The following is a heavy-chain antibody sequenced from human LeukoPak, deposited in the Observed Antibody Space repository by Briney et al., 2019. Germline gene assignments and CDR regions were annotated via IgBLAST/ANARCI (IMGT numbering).Heavy chain of an antibody. D-gene: IGHD3-16*02. CDR1: GGTFSSYA. V-gene: IGHV1-69*13. CDR2: SIPIFGTA. J-gene: IGHJ4*02. Sequence: SVKVSCKASGGTFSSYAISWVRQAPGQGLEWMGGSIPIFGTANYAQKFQGRVTITADESTSTAYMELSSLRSEDTAVYYCAREVFAGYRAFDYWGQGTLVTVSS. CDR3: AREVFAGYRAFDY.